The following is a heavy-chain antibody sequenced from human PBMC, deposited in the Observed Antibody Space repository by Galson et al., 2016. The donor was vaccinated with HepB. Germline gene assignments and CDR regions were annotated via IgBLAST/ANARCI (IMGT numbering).Heavy chain of an antibody. CDR2: INYSGST. CDR3: ARGPPITARQGYSSYYYDMDV. D-gene: IGHD6-6*01. CDR1: GGSFTGYY. J-gene: IGHJ6*02. V-gene: IGHV4-34*01. Sequence: SETLSLTCAVYGGSFTGYYWSWIRQPPGKGLEWIGEINYSGSTNFDPSLKSRVTISLDTSRNQFFLKVNSVTAADTAVYFCARGPPITARQGYSSYYYDMDVWGQGTTVTVSS.